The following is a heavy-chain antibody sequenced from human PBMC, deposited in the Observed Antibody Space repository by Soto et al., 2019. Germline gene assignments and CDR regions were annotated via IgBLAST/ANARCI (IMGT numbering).Heavy chain of an antibody. V-gene: IGHV4-34*01. J-gene: IGHJ6*04. Sequence: SETLSLTCSVYGGSFSDYYWSWIRQPPGKGLEWIGEINHSGSTNYNPSLKSRVTISVHTSKNQFSLKLSSVTAADTAVYYCARARKGSGSDYYYHYGMDVWGKGTKVTVSS. CDR1: GGSFSDYY. D-gene: IGHD3-3*01. CDR3: ARARKGSGSDYYYHYGMDV. CDR2: INHSGST.